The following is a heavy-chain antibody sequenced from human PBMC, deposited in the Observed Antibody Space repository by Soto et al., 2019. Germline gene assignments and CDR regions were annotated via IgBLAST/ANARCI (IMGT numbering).Heavy chain of an antibody. V-gene: IGHV3-64D*08. CDR1: WFTFPSFA. J-gene: IGHJ6*02. CDR2: IVSNGDST. D-gene: IGHD6-13*01. Sequence: GGAPGPSLFSPWFTFPSFAIHWGPPAPGGGLEYFLGIVSNGDSTYFADSVKGRFTISRDNSKNTLYLQMSSLRAEDTAVYYCATGTPRYSSSWYRDYYYYGMDVWGQGTTVTAP. CDR3: ATGTPRYSSSWYRDYYYYGMDV.